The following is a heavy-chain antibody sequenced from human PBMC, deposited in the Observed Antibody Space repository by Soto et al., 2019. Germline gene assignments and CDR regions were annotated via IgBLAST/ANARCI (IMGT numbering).Heavy chain of an antibody. D-gene: IGHD3-10*01. CDR2: ISGSGGST. Sequence: EVQLLESGGGLVQPGGSLRLSCAASGFTFSSYAMSWVRQAPGKGLEWVSTISGSGGSTYYASSVRGRFTISRDNSKSTLYVQMTSVRAESRAVYYCAQPTDPWFKTEFFHHWGQGTLVTVSS. V-gene: IGHV3-23*01. CDR3: AQPTDPWFKTEFFHH. CDR1: GFTFSSYA. J-gene: IGHJ1*01.